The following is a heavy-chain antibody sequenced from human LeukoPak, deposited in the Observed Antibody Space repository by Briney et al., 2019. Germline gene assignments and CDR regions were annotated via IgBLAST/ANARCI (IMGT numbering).Heavy chain of an antibody. Sequence: QPGGSLRLSCAASGFTFSSYAMSWVRQAPGRGLKWVSAISGSGGSTYYADSVKGRFTISRDNSKNTLYLQMNSLRAEDTAVYYCAKRKETVTSYYFDYWGQGTLVTVSS. D-gene: IGHD4-17*01. CDR2: ISGSGGST. CDR1: GFTFSSYA. V-gene: IGHV3-23*01. CDR3: AKRKETVTSYYFDY. J-gene: IGHJ4*02.